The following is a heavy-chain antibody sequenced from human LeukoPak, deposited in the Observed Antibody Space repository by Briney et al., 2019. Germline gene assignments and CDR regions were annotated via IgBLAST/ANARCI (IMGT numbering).Heavy chain of an antibody. CDR1: GYTFTSYY. J-gene: IGHJ6*02. Sequence: GASVKVSCTASGYTFTSYYMHWVRQAPGQGLEWMGIISPSGGSTSYAQKFQGRVTITADKSTSTAYMELSSLRSEDTAVYYCARDHGRYCSSTSCYYYYYGMDVWGQGTTVTVSS. V-gene: IGHV1-46*01. D-gene: IGHD2-2*01. CDR3: ARDHGRYCSSTSCYYYYYGMDV. CDR2: ISPSGGST.